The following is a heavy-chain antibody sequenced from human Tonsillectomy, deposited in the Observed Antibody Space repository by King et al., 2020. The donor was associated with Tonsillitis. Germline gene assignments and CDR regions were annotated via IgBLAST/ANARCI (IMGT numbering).Heavy chain of an antibody. CDR1: GLSLSTSGVG. CDR2: IYWDNDK. CDR3: AHRPAGSGSYFRSSHHNFDY. J-gene: IGHJ4*02. Sequence: TLKESGPTLVKPTQTLTLTCTFSGLSLSTSGVGVGWIRQPPGKALEWLALIYWDNDKRYSPSLKSRLTITKDTSKNQVVLAMTDMNPVDTATYYCAHRPAGSGSYFRSSHHNFDYGGQGTLVTVSS. D-gene: IGHD3-10*01. V-gene: IGHV2-5*02.